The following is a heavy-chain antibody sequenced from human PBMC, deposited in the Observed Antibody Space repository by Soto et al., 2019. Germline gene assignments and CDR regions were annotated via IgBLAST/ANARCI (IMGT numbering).Heavy chain of an antibody. V-gene: IGHV4-39*01. CDR2: IYYSGST. Sequence: SETLSLTCPVSGGSISSSSYYWGWIRQPPGKGLEWIGSIYYSGSTYYNPSLKSRVTISVDTSKNQFSLKLSSVTAADTAVYYCARRHYYDSSGYYWGQGTLVTVSS. CDR3: ARRHYYDSSGYY. CDR1: GGSISSSSYY. D-gene: IGHD3-22*01. J-gene: IGHJ4*02.